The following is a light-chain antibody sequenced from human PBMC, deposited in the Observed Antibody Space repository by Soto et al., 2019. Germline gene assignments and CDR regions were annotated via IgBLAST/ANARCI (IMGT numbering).Light chain of an antibody. J-gene: IGKJ1*01. CDR1: QSVSSTL. V-gene: IGKV3-20*01. CDR2: GVS. Sequence: EIVLTQSPVALSLSSGERATLSCRASQSVSSTLLTWYQQKPGQAPRLLIYGVSSRATGIPDRFSGSGSGTDFTLTISRVEPEDFAVSFCQHYGDSSWTFGQGSRVEIK. CDR3: QHYGDSSWT.